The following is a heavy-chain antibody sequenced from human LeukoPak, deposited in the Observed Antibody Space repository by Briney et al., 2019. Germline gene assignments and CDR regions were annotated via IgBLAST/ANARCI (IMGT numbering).Heavy chain of an antibody. J-gene: IGHJ6*03. CDR2: ISAYNGNT. D-gene: IGHD6-19*01. Sequence: ASVKVSCKASGYTFTSYGISWVRQAPGQGLEWMGWISAYNGNTNYAQKLQGRVTITTDTSTSTAYMELRSLRSDDTAVYYCARVVVQWQPYYYYMDVWGKGTTVTVSS. CDR1: GYTFTSYG. V-gene: IGHV1-18*01. CDR3: ARVVVQWQPYYYYMDV.